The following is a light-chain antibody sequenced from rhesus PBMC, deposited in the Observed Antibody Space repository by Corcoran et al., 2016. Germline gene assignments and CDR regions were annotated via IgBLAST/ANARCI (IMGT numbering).Light chain of an antibody. CDR2: RAS. V-gene: IGKV1-69*01. J-gene: IGKJ1*01. CDR1: QGISNW. CDR3: QQHDNSPWT. Sequence: DIQMTQSPSSLSASVGDRVTITCRASQGISNWLAWYQQTPGKAPKLLIYRASNLETGVPSRFSGSGSGTDFTLTISSLQPEDIATYYCQQHDNSPWTFGQGTKVEIK.